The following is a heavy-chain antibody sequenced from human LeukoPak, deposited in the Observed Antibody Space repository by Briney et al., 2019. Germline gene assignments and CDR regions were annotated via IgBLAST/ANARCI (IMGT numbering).Heavy chain of an antibody. J-gene: IGHJ4*02. Sequence: AGGSLRLSCAASGFTFSSYWMSWVRQAPGKGLEWVASIKQDGSEKYYVDSAKGRFTISRDNAKNSLYLRMNSLRAEDTAVYYCARGGYSRFDYWGQGTLVTVSS. V-gene: IGHV3-7*04. D-gene: IGHD5-18*01. CDR1: GFTFSSYW. CDR2: IKQDGSEK. CDR3: ARGGYSRFDY.